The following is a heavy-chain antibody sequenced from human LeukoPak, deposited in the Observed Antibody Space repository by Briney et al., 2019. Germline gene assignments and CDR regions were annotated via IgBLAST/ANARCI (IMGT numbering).Heavy chain of an antibody. CDR3: ARFAAGGSYYYYMDV. V-gene: IGHV3-30-3*01. CDR2: ISYDGSNT. CDR1: GFIFSSYA. Sequence: GGSLRLSCAASGFIFSSYAMHWVRQAPGKGLEWVAVISYDGSNTYYADSVKGRFTISRDNAKNSLYLQMNSLRADDTAVYYCARFAAGGSYYYYMDVWGKGTTVTVSS. J-gene: IGHJ6*03. D-gene: IGHD6-25*01.